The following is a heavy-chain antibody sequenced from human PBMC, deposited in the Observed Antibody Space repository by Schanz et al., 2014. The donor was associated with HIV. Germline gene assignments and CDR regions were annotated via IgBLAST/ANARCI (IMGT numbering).Heavy chain of an antibody. V-gene: IGHV3-66*03. CDR2: IYSGGST. CDR3: AKGWRGYSISSLVDY. Sequence: EVQLVESGGGLIQPGGSLRLSCAASGFTVSSSYMSWVRQAPGKGLEWVSVIYSGGSTYYADSVKGRFTISRDNSKNTLYLQMNSLRADDTAVYYCAKGWRGYSISSLVDYWGQGSLVTVSS. CDR1: GFTVSSSY. D-gene: IGHD6-6*01. J-gene: IGHJ4*02.